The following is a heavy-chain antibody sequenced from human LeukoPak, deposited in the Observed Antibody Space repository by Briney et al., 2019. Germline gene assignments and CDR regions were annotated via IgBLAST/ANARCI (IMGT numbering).Heavy chain of an antibody. CDR1: GFIFSNHG. CDR2: ISYDGSNK. J-gene: IGHJ4*02. Sequence: GGSLRFSCAASGFIFSNHGMHWVRQAPGKGLEWVAVISYDGSNKYYADSVKGRFTISRDNSKNPLYLNMNSLRAEDTAVYYCAKDGILWSSRLGYFDYWGQGTLVTVSS. CDR3: AKDGILWSSRLGYFDY. V-gene: IGHV3-30*18. D-gene: IGHD2-21*01.